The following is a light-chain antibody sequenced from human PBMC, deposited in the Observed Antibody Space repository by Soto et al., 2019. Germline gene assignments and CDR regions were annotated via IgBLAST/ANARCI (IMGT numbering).Light chain of an antibody. Sequence: EVVMTQSPATLSVSPGERATLSCKASQSVRNNLVWYLQKPGQAPRPIIYDATTRATGIPVRFSGSGSGTEFTLTISRLEPEDFAVYYCQQYGSSGTFGQGTKVDIK. CDR3: QQYGSSGT. V-gene: IGKV3-15*01. J-gene: IGKJ1*01. CDR1: QSVRNN. CDR2: DAT.